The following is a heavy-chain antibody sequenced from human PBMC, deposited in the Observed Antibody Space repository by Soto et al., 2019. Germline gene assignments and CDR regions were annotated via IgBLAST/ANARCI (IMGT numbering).Heavy chain of an antibody. V-gene: IGHV4-39*01. Sequence: QLQLQESGPGLVKPSENLSLTCSVSGCSMSSPSYYWGWIRQPPGKGLEGIGSIYYSGNSYYNPSLKSRVTIVVETSRNQFSLKVNSVRAADTAVYFCARLTGITTFRSEYWGQGTLVTVSS. CDR2: IYYSGNS. J-gene: IGHJ4*02. CDR1: GCSMSSPSYY. CDR3: ARLTGITTFRSEY. D-gene: IGHD1-1*01.